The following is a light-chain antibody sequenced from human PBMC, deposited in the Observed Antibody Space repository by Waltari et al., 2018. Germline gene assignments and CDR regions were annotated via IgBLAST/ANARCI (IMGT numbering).Light chain of an antibody. CDR1: QSVFYSPTNKNN. CDR2: WAS. Sequence: DIVMTQSPDSLAVSLGERVTINCKSSQSVFYSPTNKNNLAWYHQKPGQPPKLLIYWASTRESGVPDRFSGSGSGTDFTLTIGSLQAEDVAVYYCQQYYSTPWTFGQGTKVEIK. V-gene: IGKV4-1*01. J-gene: IGKJ1*01. CDR3: QQYYSTPWT.